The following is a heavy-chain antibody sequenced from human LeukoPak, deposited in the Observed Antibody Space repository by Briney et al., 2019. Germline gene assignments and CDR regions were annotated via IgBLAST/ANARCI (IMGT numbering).Heavy chain of an antibody. CDR1: GGSISSGGYY. CDR3: ARALHYYDSGRSSYYFDY. CDR2: IYYSGST. J-gene: IGHJ4*02. Sequence: SETLSLTCTVSGGSISSGGYYWSWIRLHPGKGLEWIGYIYYSGSTYYNPSLKSRVTISVDTSKNQFSLKLSSVTAADTAVYYCARALHYYDSGRSSYYFDYWGQGTLVTVSS. D-gene: IGHD3-22*01. V-gene: IGHV4-31*03.